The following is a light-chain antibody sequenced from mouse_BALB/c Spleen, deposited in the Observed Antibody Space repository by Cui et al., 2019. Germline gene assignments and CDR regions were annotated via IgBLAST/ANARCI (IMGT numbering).Light chain of an antibody. Sequence: QIVLTQSPALMSPSPGEKVTLTASASSSVSYMYWYQQKPRSSPKPWIYLTSNLASGVPARFSGSGSGTSYSLTISSMEAEDAATYYCQQWSSNPLTFGAGTKLELK. CDR1: SSVSY. CDR2: LTS. V-gene: IGKV4-68*01. J-gene: IGKJ5*01. CDR3: QQWSSNPLT.